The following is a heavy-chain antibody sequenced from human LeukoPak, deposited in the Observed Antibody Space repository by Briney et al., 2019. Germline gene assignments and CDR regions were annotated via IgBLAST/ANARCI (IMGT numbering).Heavy chain of an antibody. CDR2: ILYDGTMQ. J-gene: IGHJ4*02. D-gene: IGHD3-22*01. V-gene: IGHV3-30*04. Sequence: RGSLRLSCAASDFTFSNYAMHWVRQAPGKGLEWVAVILYDGTMQYYADSLKGRFTISRDNSQNTLYLQMRSLRVEDTAVYFCARDPRGPTGYDSSGRDTFDYWGQGTLVTVSS. CDR1: DFTFSNYA. CDR3: ARDPRGPTGYDSSGRDTFDY.